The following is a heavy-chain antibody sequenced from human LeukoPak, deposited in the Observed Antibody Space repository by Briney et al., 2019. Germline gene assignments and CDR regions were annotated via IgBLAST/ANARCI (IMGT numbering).Heavy chain of an antibody. D-gene: IGHD3-10*01. Sequence: ASVKLSCKASGYTFTGYYMHWVRQAPGQGLEWMGRINPNSGGTNYAQNFQGRVTMTRDTSISTPYMELSSLRSDDTAVYYCSRDQGGSGNYYYYYMDVWGKGTTVTASS. V-gene: IGHV1-2*06. CDR3: SRDQGGSGNYYYYYMDV. CDR1: GYTFTGYY. J-gene: IGHJ6*03. CDR2: INPNSGGT.